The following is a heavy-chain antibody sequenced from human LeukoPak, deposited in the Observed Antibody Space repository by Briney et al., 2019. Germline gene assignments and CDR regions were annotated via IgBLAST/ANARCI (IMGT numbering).Heavy chain of an antibody. Sequence: GGSLRLSCAASGFIVSSKYMNWVRQAPGKGLEWVSIVSNSGGDRQFADSVKGRFTISRDNSKNTMYLQMNSLRAEDTAVYYCAKDRPTWPIDYWGQGTLVTVSS. CDR3: AKDRPTWPIDY. CDR2: VSNSGGDR. CDR1: GFIVSSKY. D-gene: IGHD5-12*01. J-gene: IGHJ4*02. V-gene: IGHV3-23*01.